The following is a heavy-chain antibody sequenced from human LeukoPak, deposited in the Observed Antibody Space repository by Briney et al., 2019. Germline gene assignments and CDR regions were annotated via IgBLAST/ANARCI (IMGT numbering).Heavy chain of an antibody. Sequence: GGSLRLSCAASGFTFSSYAMSWVRQAPGKGLEWVSAISGSGGGTYYADSVKGRFTISRDNSKNTLYLQMNSLRAEDTAVYYCAKGLSDDFWSGYPVDYWGQGTLVTVSS. V-gene: IGHV3-23*01. J-gene: IGHJ4*02. D-gene: IGHD3-3*01. CDR2: ISGSGGGT. CDR3: AKGLSDDFWSGYPVDY. CDR1: GFTFSSYA.